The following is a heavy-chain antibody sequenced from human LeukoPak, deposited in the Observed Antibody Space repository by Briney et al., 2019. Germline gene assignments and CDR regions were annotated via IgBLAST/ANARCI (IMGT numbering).Heavy chain of an antibody. Sequence: SQTLSLTCTVSGGSISSGDYYWSWTRQPPGKGLEWIGYIYYSGSTYYNPSLKSRVTISVDTSKNQFSLKLSSVTAADTAVYYCARMGGDTHYDSSGYRFDYWGQGTLVTVSS. D-gene: IGHD3-22*01. CDR2: IYYSGST. J-gene: IGHJ4*02. CDR1: GGSISSGDYY. V-gene: IGHV4-30-4*08. CDR3: ARMGGDTHYDSSGYRFDY.